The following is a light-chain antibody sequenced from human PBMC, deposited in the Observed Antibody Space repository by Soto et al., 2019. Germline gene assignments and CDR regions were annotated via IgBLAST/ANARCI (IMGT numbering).Light chain of an antibody. V-gene: IGKV1-39*01. Sequence: DIQITQSPSSLSSSLGYIVTITFRASQSISSYLNWYQQKPGKAPKLLIYAASSLQSGVPSRFSGSGSGTDFTLTISSLQPEDFATYYCQQSYSTPPTFGQGTRLEI. J-gene: IGKJ5*01. CDR3: QQSYSTPPT. CDR1: QSISSY. CDR2: AAS.